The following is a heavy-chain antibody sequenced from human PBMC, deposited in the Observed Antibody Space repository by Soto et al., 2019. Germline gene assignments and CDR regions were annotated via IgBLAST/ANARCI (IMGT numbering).Heavy chain of an antibody. CDR1: GFTFSSYA. CDR3: AKDSSYDSSFDP. J-gene: IGHJ5*02. D-gene: IGHD3-22*01. V-gene: IGHV3-23*01. Sequence: EVQLLESGGGLVQPGGSLRLSCAASGFTFSSYAMSWVRQAPGKGLEWVSAISGSGGRTYYADSVKGRFTISRDNSKNTLYLQMNSLRAEDTAVYYCAKDSSYDSSFDPWGQGTLVTVSS. CDR2: ISGSGGRT.